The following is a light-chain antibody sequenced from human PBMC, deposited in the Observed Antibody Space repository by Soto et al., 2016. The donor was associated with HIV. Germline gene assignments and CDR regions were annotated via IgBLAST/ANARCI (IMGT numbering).Light chain of an antibody. V-gene: IGKV1-12*01. CDR3: LQYNSHPDT. CDR1: QAINSR. Sequence: DIQMTQSPSSVSASVGDRVTITCRASQAINSRLAWYQQKPGKAPEVLITATYTLQAGVPSRFSGSASGGTGTDFTLTIDSLQPEDFATYYCLQYNSHPDTFGPGTKLEIK. CDR2: ATY. J-gene: IGKJ2*01.